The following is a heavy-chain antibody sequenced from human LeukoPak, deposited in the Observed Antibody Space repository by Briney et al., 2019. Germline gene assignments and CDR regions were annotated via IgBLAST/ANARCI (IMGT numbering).Heavy chain of an antibody. CDR3: ARAWPVFGVAPRFDP. CDR1: GGSISSGDYY. D-gene: IGHD3-3*01. Sequence: SQTLSLTCTVPGGSISSGDYYWSWIRQPPGKGLEWIGYIYYSGSTYYNPSLKSRVTISVDTSKNQFSLKLSSVTAADTAVYYCARAWPVFGVAPRFDPWGQGTLVTVSS. J-gene: IGHJ5*02. CDR2: IYYSGST. V-gene: IGHV4-30-4*08.